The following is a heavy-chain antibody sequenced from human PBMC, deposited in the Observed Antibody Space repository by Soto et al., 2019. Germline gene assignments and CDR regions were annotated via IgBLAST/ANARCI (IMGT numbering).Heavy chain of an antibody. V-gene: IGHV4-38-2*02. CDR2: IYHSGST. D-gene: IGHD3-10*01. Sequence: NPSETLSLTCAVSGYSISSGYYWGWIRQPPGKGLEWIGSIYHSGSTYYNPSLKSRVTISVDTSKNQFSLKLSSVTAADTAVYYCARDTWVRDYPPYYYGMDVWGQGTTVTVSS. CDR3: ARDTWVRDYPPYYYGMDV. CDR1: GYSISSGYY. J-gene: IGHJ6*02.